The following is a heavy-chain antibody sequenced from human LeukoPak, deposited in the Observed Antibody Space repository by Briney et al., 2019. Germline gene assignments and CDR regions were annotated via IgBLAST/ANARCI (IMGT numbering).Heavy chain of an antibody. CDR1: NVSINNGDYY. CDR2: IFYTRNT. V-gene: IGHV4-30-4*01. CDR3: AREYYYYESTGYQYYFDS. D-gene: IGHD3-22*01. Sequence: SQTLSLTCIVSNVSINNGDYYWSWIRQPPGKGLEWIGYIFYTRNTHYNPSLKSRVAVSIDTSKNQFSLKLTSVTAADTAVYYCAREYYYYESTGYQYYFDSWGQGTLVTVSS. J-gene: IGHJ4*02.